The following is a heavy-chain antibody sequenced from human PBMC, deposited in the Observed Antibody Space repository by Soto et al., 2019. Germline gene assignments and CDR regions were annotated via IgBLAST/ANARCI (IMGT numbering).Heavy chain of an antibody. CDR1: GFTFSSYW. D-gene: IGHD6-13*01. CDR2: INSDGSST. CDR3: AREGVYSSSWYLYYYYGMDV. V-gene: IGHV3-74*01. J-gene: IGHJ6*02. Sequence: EVQLVESGGGLVQPGGSLRLSCAASGFTFSSYWMHWVRQAPGKGLVWVSRINSDGSSTSYADSAKGRFTISRDNAKNTLYLQMNSLRAEDTAVYYCAREGVYSSSWYLYYYYGMDVWGQGTTVTVSS.